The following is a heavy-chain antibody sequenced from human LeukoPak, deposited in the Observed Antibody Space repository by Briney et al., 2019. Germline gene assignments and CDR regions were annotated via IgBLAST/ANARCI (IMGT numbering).Heavy chain of an antibody. CDR2: IIPIFGTA. D-gene: IGHD6-13*01. CDR1: GGTFSSYA. V-gene: IGHV1-69*05. J-gene: IGHJ5*02. Sequence: SVKVSCKASGGTFSSYAISWVRQAPGQGLEWMGGIIPIFGTANYAQKFQGRVTITTDESTSTAYMELSSLRSEDTAVYYCATHKSSSWRNNWFDPWGQGTLVTVSS. CDR3: ATHKSSSWRNNWFDP.